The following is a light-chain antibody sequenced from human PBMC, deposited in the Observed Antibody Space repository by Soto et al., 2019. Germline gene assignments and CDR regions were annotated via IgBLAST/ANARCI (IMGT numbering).Light chain of an antibody. J-gene: IGLJ1*01. Sequence: QSVLTQPASVSGSPGQSITFSCTGTSSDVGGYNYVSWYQQHPGKAPKLMIYEVSNRPSGVSNRFSGSKSGNTASLTISGLQAEEEADYYCSSYTSSSTRVFGTGTKVTVL. CDR2: EVS. CDR1: SSDVGGYNY. V-gene: IGLV2-14*01. CDR3: SSYTSSSTRV.